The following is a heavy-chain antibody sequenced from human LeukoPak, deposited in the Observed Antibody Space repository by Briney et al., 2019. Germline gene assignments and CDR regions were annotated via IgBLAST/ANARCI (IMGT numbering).Heavy chain of an antibody. Sequence: SETLSLTCTVSGVSISSSYSYWGWIRQPPGMGLEWIGSIYYTGNTYYNASLKSQVSISIDTSKNQFSLKLTSVTAADTAVYYCARVGGHTALYYYYYYMGVWGKGTTVTVSS. CDR2: IYYTGNT. CDR1: GVSISSSYSY. CDR3: ARVGGHTALYYYYYYMGV. J-gene: IGHJ6*03. D-gene: IGHD5-18*01. V-gene: IGHV4-39*01.